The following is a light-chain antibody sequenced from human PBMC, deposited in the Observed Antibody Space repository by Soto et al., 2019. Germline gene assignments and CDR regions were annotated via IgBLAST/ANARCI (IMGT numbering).Light chain of an antibody. CDR2: DVS. Sequence: QSALTQPASVSGSPGQSITISCTGTSSDVGGYNYVSWYQQHPGKAPKLMIYDVSNRPSGVSNRFSGSKSGNTASLTISGLQAEDEADYYFSSYTSSSTVVFGGGTKHTVL. J-gene: IGLJ2*01. CDR1: SSDVGGYNY. V-gene: IGLV2-14*01. CDR3: SSYTSSSTVV.